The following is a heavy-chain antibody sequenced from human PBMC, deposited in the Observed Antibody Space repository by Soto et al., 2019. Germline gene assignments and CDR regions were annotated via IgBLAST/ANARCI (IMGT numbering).Heavy chain of an antibody. J-gene: IGHJ6*02. CDR2: IYYSGST. CDR1: GGSISSGGYY. V-gene: IGHV4-31*03. Sequence: SETLSLTCTVSGGSISSGGYYWSWIRQHPGKGLEWIGYIYYSGSTYYNPSLKSRVTISVDTSKNQFSLKLSSVTAADTAVYYCARVWHDFWSGYYPIYYYYGMDVWGQGTTVTVSS. CDR3: ARVWHDFWSGYYPIYYYYGMDV. D-gene: IGHD3-3*01.